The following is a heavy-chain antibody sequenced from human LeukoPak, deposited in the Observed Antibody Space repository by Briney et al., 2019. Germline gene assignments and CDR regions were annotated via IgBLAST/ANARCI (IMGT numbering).Heavy chain of an antibody. CDR2: ISYDGSNK. CDR3: AKDRYRTGWYGFFDY. V-gene: IGHV3-30*18. J-gene: IGHJ4*02. Sequence: GGSLRLSCEASGFTFSSYGMHWVRQAPGKGLEWVAVISYDGSNKYYADSLKGRFTISRDNSKNTLYLQMNSLRPEDTAVYYCAKDRYRTGWYGFFDYWGQGTLVTVSS. D-gene: IGHD6-19*01. CDR1: GFTFSSYG.